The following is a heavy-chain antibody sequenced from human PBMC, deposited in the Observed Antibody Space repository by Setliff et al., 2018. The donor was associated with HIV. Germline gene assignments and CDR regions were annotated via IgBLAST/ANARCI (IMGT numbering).Heavy chain of an antibody. V-gene: IGHV3-66*02. CDR3: ASHYSFYY. Sequence: GGSLRLSCAASGVTVSKNYMSWVRQAPGKGLEWASVIYTGGATFYADSVKARFTISRDNSKNTLYLQMNSLRAEDTAVYYCASHYSFYYWGQGTLVTVSS. D-gene: IGHD4-4*01. CDR2: IYTGGAT. J-gene: IGHJ4*02. CDR1: GVTVSKNY.